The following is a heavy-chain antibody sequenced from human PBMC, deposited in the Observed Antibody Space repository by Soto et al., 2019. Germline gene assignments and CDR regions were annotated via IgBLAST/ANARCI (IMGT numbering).Heavy chain of an antibody. CDR2: IYSTGST. CDR1: AGSISSGFYY. D-gene: IGHD2-2*02. J-gene: IGHJ6*02. Sequence: QVQLQESGPGLVKPSQTLSLTCTVSAGSISSGFYYWSWIRQHPGKGLEWIGYIYSTGSTYYNPSRKSRVSISVDTSHKQFSLKLTSVTAADTAVYYCARGYCSTTSCYSVSYGMDVWGQGTTVTVSS. V-gene: IGHV4-31*03. CDR3: ARGYCSTTSCYSVSYGMDV.